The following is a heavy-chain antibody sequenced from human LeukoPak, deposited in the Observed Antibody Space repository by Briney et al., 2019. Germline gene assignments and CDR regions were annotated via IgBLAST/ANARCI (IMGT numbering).Heavy chain of an antibody. CDR2: IGISSGNT. CDR3: ARGRRDRRWLVRPILYYFDY. CDR1: GFNFIDYS. J-gene: IGHJ4*02. D-gene: IGHD6-19*01. Sequence: PGGSLRLSCAASGFNFIDYSMNWVRQAPGKGLEWISYIGISSGNTKYADSVKGRFTISRDKARNSLYLQMNSLRVEDTAVYYCARGRRDRRWLVRPILYYFDYWGQGTLVTVSS. V-gene: IGHV3-48*01.